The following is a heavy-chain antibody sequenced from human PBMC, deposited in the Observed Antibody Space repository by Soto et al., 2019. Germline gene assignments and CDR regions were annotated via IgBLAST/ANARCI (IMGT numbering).Heavy chain of an antibody. Sequence: QVQLVQSGAEVKKPGASVKSSCKTSGYTFTSFYMHWVRQAPGQGLEWMGIINPSGGSTEYAQKFQGRVTMTRDTSTSTVYMELSSLRSDDTAVYYCARAPETFDYWGQGTLVTVSS. CDR1: GYTFTSFY. CDR3: ARAPETFDY. CDR2: INPSGGST. J-gene: IGHJ4*02. V-gene: IGHV1-46*01.